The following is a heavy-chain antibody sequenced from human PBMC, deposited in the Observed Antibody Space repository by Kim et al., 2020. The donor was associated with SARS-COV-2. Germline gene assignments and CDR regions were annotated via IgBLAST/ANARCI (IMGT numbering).Heavy chain of an antibody. CDR3: ARGRTTVTTLFDY. Sequence: YVPSIQGKVTISDDKSISTAYLQWSSLKASDTAMYYCARGRTTVTTLFDYWGQGTLVTVSS. D-gene: IGHD4-17*01. J-gene: IGHJ4*02. V-gene: IGHV5-51*01.